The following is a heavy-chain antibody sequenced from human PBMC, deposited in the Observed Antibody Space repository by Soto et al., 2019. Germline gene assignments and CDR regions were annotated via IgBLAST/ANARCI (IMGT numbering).Heavy chain of an antibody. D-gene: IGHD1-26*01. CDR3: ARVSGWVDY. CDR1: GGSISSYY. Sequence: SXTLSLTFTVSGGSISSYYWSWIRQPPGKGLEWIGYIYYSGSTNYNPSLKSRVTISVDTSKNQFSLKLSSVTAADTAVYYCARVSGWVDYWGQGTLVTVSS. CDR2: IYYSGST. J-gene: IGHJ4*02. V-gene: IGHV4-59*01.